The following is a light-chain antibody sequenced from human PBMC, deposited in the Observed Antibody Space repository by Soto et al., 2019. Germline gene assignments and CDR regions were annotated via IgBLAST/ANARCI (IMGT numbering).Light chain of an antibody. CDR2: EGS. V-gene: IGLV2-23*01. CDR3: SSYAGTNVV. J-gene: IGLJ2*01. CDR1: SGDVGTYNL. Sequence: QSALTQPASVSGSPGQSITVSCTGTSGDVGTYNLVSWYQQHPGKAPKLMIYEGSKRPSGVSNRFSGSKSGNTASLTISGLQAEDEADYYCSSYAGTNVVFGGGTQLTVL.